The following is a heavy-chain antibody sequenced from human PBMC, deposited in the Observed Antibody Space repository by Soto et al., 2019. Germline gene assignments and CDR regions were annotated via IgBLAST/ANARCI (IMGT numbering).Heavy chain of an antibody. J-gene: IGHJ4*02. CDR3: AKGLLNGRWYAAD. CDR2: ITTNGHT. D-gene: IGHD6-13*01. CDR1: GFTFSNCV. Sequence: EVHLLESGGVLVQPGESLRLSCETSGFTFSNCVMNWVRQPPGKRLEWVSVITTNGHTDYADSVKGRFTISRDNAKNTVYLHMNSLRAEDTAVDYCAKGLLNGRWYAADWGQGTLVTVS. V-gene: IGHV3-23*01.